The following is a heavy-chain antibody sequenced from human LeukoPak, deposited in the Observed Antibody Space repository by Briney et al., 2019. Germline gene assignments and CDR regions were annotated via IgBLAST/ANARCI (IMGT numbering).Heavy chain of an antibody. CDR2: ISWNSGSI. J-gene: IGHJ4*02. D-gene: IGHD4-23*01. Sequence: GRSLRLSXAASGFTFDDYAMHWVRQPPGKGLEWVSGISWNSGSIGYADSVKGRFTISRDNAKNSLYLQMNSLRAEDMALYYCAKARSYGGNSAFDYWGQGTLVTVSS. V-gene: IGHV3-9*03. CDR3: AKARSYGGNSAFDY. CDR1: GFTFDDYA.